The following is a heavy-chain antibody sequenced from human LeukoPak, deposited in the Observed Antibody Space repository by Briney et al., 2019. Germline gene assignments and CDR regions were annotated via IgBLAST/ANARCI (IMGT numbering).Heavy chain of an antibody. Sequence: PGGSLRLSCAASGFYAMHWVRQAPGKGLEWVALISYDGSNKYYADSVKGRFTISRDNSKNTLYLQMNSLRAEDTAVYYCASWVTSIAAVAGAFDIWGQGTMVTVSS. V-gene: IGHV3-30-3*01. CDR2: ISYDGSNK. D-gene: IGHD6-13*01. CDR1: GFYA. J-gene: IGHJ3*02. CDR3: ASWVTSIAAVAGAFDI.